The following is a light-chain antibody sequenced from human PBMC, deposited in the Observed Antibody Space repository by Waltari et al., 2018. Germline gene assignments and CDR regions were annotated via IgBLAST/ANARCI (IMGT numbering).Light chain of an antibody. CDR3: QQYNRFSP. CDR1: EAINKW. V-gene: IGKV1-5*01. CDR2: DAS. Sequence: DTQLSQFPSTLAASVGDRVTITCRAREAINKWFAWYQQKPGKAPKVLIYDASTLQSGVPSRFSGSGSGTEFTLTIDSLQPDDFATYYCQQYNRFSPFGQGTNVEVK. J-gene: IGKJ1*01.